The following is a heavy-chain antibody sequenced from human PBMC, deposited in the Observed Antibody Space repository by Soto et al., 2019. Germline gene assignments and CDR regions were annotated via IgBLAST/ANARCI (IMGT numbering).Heavy chain of an antibody. D-gene: IGHD2-8*02. CDR1: GFSLTTSGVG. J-gene: IGHJ1*01. CDR3: THSVGVVSTGTAEYFQH. V-gene: IGHV2-5*02. CDR2: IYWDDDK. Sequence: QITLKESGPTLVNPTQTLTLTCTFSGFSLTTSGVGVGWIRQPPGKALEWLALIYWDDDKRYSPSLKSRLTIPMDPSKNQLVLTMTNMDPVHTATYYCTHSVGVVSTGTAEYFQHLGQGTLFTLP.